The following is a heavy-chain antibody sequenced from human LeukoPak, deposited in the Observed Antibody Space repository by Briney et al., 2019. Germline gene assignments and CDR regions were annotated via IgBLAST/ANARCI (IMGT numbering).Heavy chain of an antibody. CDR2: IYYSGST. CDR1: GGSISSYY. Sequence: SETLSLTCTVSGGSISSYYWSWIRQPPGKGLEWIGYIYYSGSTNYNPSLKSRVTISVDTSKNQFSLKLTSVTAADTAIYYCARGGLGSNWSYQLDYWGQGTLVTASS. J-gene: IGHJ4*02. V-gene: IGHV4-59*01. CDR3: ARGGLGSNWSYQLDY. D-gene: IGHD6-13*01.